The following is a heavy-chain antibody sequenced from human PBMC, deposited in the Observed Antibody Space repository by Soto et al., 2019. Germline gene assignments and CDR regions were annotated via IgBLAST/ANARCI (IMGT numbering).Heavy chain of an antibody. CDR3: ARDNWNSY. CDR1: GFTFSSYW. J-gene: IGHJ4*01. D-gene: IGHD1-7*01. Sequence: EVQLVESGGGLVQPGGSVRLSCAASGFTFSSYWMHWVRQAPGKGLMWVSRIHNDGSTTRYADSEKGRFTISRDNAKNTLYLQMSSLRVEDTAVYYCARDNWNSYWGQGTLVTVSS. V-gene: IGHV3-74*01. CDR2: IHNDGSTT.